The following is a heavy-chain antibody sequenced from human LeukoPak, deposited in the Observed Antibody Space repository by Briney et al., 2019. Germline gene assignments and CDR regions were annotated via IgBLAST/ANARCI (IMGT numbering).Heavy chain of an antibody. CDR2: IYASGST. CDR1: GGSISSGSYY. D-gene: IGHD3-3*01. J-gene: IGHJ4*02. V-gene: IGHV4-61*02. CDR3: ARAEPRGVVITGLRHFGY. Sequence: SQTLSLTCTVSGGSISSGSYYWSWIRQPAGKGLEWIGRIYASGSTNYNPSLKSRVTISVDTSKNQFSLKLSSVTAADTAVYYCARAEPRGVVITGLRHFGYWGQGTLVTVSS.